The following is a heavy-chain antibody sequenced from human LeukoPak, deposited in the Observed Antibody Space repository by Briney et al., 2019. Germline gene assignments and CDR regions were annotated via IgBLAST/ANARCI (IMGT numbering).Heavy chain of an antibody. Sequence: GGSLRLSCAAPGFTFSSYSMNWVRQAPGKGLEWVSSISSSSSYIYYADSMKGRFTISRDNAKNSLYLQMNSLRAEDTAVYYCARDSKGGQGSSWYYFDYWGQGTLVTVSS. D-gene: IGHD6-13*01. V-gene: IGHV3-21*01. CDR1: GFTFSSYS. J-gene: IGHJ4*02. CDR2: ISSSSSYI. CDR3: ARDSKGGQGSSWYYFDY.